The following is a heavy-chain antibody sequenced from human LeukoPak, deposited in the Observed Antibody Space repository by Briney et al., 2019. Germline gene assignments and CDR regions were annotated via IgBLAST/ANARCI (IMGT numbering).Heavy chain of an antibody. V-gene: IGHV1-2*02. CDR3: SRRGRGAYNWFDP. CDR1: GYIFTNYY. J-gene: IGHJ5*02. CDR2: INPNTGGT. Sequence: ASVKVSCKASGYIFTNYYIHWVRQAPGQGLEWMGWINPNTGGTNYAQNFQGRVTMTRDTSISTVYMELSRLRSDDTAVYYCSRRGRGAYNWFDPWGQGTLVTVSS.